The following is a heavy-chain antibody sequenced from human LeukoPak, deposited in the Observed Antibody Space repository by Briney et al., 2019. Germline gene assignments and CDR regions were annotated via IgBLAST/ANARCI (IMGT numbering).Heavy chain of an antibody. J-gene: IGHJ4*02. CDR1: GGSISSYY. V-gene: IGHV4-59*01. Sequence: SETLSLTCTVSGGSISSYYWSWIRQPPGKGLEWIGYIYYSGSTNYNPSLKSRVTISVDTSKNQFSLKLSSVTAADTAVYYCARGTRKTLTTVTKKRHFDYWGQGTLVTVSS. CDR3: ARGTRKTLTTVTKKRHFDY. CDR2: IYYSGST. D-gene: IGHD4-17*01.